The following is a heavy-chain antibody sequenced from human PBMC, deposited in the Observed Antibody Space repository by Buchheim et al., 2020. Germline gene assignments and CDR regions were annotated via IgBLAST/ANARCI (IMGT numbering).Heavy chain of an antibody. Sequence: QLVESGGALVQPGGSLRLSCVASMSTFSNFEMNWVRQTPGKGLEWIAYISSAGSKKDYADSVKGRFTISRDNAKNSLFLEMKSLGAEDTAIYYCAKSSGWFDSWGQGTL. D-gene: IGHD3-22*01. J-gene: IGHJ5*01. V-gene: IGHV3-48*03. CDR1: MSTFSNFE. CDR2: ISSAGSKK. CDR3: AKSSGWFDS.